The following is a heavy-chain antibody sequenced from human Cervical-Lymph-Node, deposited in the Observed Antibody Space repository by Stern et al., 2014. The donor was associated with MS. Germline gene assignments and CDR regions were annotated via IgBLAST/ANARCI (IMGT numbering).Heavy chain of an antibody. CDR3: ARAIGFCSGGNCEPYYYYGIDV. Sequence: EVQLVESGGDLVQPGRSLRLSCAASGFRFDDYAMYWVRQAPGKGLEGVSGISWSSGKIGYADSVKGRFTISRDNVKNSLFLQMNSLRSEDTASYYCARAIGFCSGGNCEPYYYYGIDVWGQGTRVTVSS. J-gene: IGHJ6*02. CDR1: GFRFDDYA. CDR2: ISWSSGKI. D-gene: IGHD2-15*01. V-gene: IGHV3-9*01.